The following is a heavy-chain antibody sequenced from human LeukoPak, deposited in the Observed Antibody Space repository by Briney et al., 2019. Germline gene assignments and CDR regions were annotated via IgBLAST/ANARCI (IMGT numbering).Heavy chain of an antibody. V-gene: IGHV3-49*03. J-gene: IGHJ4*02. CDR2: IRSKAYGGTT. Sequence: GGSLRLSCTASGFAFGDYTMSWFRQAPGKGLEWVGFIRSKAYGGTTEDAASVKGRFTISRDDSKSIAYLQMNSLKTEDTAVYYCIRGGANSPFDYWGQGTLVTVSS. D-gene: IGHD1-1*01. CDR1: GFAFGDYT. CDR3: IRGGANSPFDY.